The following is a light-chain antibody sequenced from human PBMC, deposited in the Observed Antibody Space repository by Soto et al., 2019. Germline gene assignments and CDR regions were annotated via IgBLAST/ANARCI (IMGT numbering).Light chain of an antibody. J-gene: IGKJ3*01. V-gene: IGKV1D-12*01. CDR1: QYISIW. CDR2: SAS. CDR3: QQGRTSPFS. Sequence: DIQMTQSPSFVSASLGDRGTLTCRASQYISIWLAWYQQRLGEAPRLLIFSASTLKNGVPARFSGSGSGTDFTLTISGLQPEDVATYYCQQGRTSPFSFGPGTNV.